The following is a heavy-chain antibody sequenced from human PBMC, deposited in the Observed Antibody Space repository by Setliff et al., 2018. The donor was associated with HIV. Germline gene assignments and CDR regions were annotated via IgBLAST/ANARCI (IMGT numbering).Heavy chain of an antibody. CDR1: GYTSTNYY. CDR3: ARCYYESSGPTDAFDI. Sequence: ASVKVSCKASGYTSTNYYIHWVRQAPGQGLEWMGLINPSGGRTSYAQKFQGRLTMTRDTSRSTVYMELSSLRSEDTAVYYCARCYYESSGPTDAFDIWGQGTVVTVSS. J-gene: IGHJ3*02. CDR2: INPSGGRT. V-gene: IGHV1-46*01. D-gene: IGHD3-22*01.